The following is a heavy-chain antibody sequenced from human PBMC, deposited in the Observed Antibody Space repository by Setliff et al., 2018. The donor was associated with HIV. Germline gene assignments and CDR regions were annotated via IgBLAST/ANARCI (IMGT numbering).Heavy chain of an antibody. J-gene: IGHJ6*03. CDR1: GGNFSNYA. D-gene: IGHD3-22*01. CDR2: IIPIFGTA. CDR3: ARDDYYYDSSGWGDYYHYYMDV. Sequence: SVKVSCTASGGNFSNYAISWVRQAPGQGLEWMGGIIPIFGTANYAQKFQGRVTITADESTSTAYMELSSLRSEDTAVYYCARDDYYYDSSGWGDYYHYYMDVWGKGTTVTVSS. V-gene: IGHV1-69*13.